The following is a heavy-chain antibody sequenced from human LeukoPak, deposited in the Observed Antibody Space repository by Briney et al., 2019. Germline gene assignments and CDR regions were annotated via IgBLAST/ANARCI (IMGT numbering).Heavy chain of an antibody. CDR2: IYATGNT. CDR3: ARGVFGQNWIDP. D-gene: IGHD3-16*02. J-gene: IGHJ5*02. V-gene: IGHV4-4*07. Sequence: PSETLSLTCAVSGGSISGFYWSWIRQPAGEGLGWIGRIYATGNTNYNPSLKSRVTMSVDTSNEQLSLKLTSLTAADTAMYYCARGVFGQNWIDPWGQGTLVIVSS. CDR1: GGSISGFY.